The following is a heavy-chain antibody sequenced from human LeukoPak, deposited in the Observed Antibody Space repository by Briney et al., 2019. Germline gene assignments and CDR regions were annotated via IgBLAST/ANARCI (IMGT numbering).Heavy chain of an antibody. CDR3: ATYYYGSGSYRWTPPDY. D-gene: IGHD3-10*01. CDR2: ISSSSSYI. V-gene: IGHV3-21*04. Sequence: PGGSLRLSCAASGFTFSSYSMNWVRQAPGKGLEWVSSISSSSSYIYYADSVKGRFTISRDNSKSTVYLQMNSLRGEDTAVYYCATYYYGSGSYRWTPPDYWGQGTLVTVSS. J-gene: IGHJ4*02. CDR1: GFTFSSYS.